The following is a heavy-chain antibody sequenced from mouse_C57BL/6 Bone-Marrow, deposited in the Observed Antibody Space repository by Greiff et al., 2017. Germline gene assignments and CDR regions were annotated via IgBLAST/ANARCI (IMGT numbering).Heavy chain of an antibody. Sequence: VQLQQSGPVLVKPGASVKMSCKASGYTFTDYYMNWVKQSHGKSLEWIGVINPYNGGTRYNQKFKGKATLTVDKSSGTAYLELNSLTSEDSAVYYCARYGARAWFAYWGQGTLVTVSA. CDR2: INPYNGGT. V-gene: IGHV1-19*01. J-gene: IGHJ3*01. CDR1: GYTFTDYY. D-gene: IGHD3-3*01. CDR3: ARYGARAWFAY.